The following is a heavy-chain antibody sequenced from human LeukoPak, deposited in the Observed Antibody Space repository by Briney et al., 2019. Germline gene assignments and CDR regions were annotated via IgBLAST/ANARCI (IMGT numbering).Heavy chain of an antibody. J-gene: IGHJ3*02. D-gene: IGHD4-23*01. CDR1: GYTFTRYY. CDR2: INPSGGSP. Sequence: ASVTVSFKASGYTFTRYYMHWVRQAPGQGLEWMGIINPSGGSPSYAQNFQGSVTMTRDTSTSTVYMELSSLRSEDTAVYYCARARTVVTPFDAFDIWGQGTMVTVSS. CDR3: ARARTVVTPFDAFDI. V-gene: IGHV1-46*01.